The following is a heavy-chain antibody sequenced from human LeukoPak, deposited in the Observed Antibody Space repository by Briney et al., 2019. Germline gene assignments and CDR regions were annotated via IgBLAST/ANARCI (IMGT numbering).Heavy chain of an antibody. CDR2: TYYRSKWYN. J-gene: IGHJ5*02. D-gene: IGHD6-6*01. CDR3: ARDSSIAATRRYRPHGWFDP. CDR1: GDSVSSNSAA. Sequence: SQTLSLTCAISGDSVSSNSAAWNWIRQSPSRGLEWLGRTYYRSKWYNDYAVSVKSRITINPDTSKNQFSLQLNSVTPEDTAVYYCARDSSIAATRRYRPHGWFDPWGQGTLVTVSS. V-gene: IGHV6-1*01.